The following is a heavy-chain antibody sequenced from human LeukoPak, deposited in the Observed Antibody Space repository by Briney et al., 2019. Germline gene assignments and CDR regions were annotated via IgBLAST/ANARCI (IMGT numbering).Heavy chain of an antibody. D-gene: IGHD2-15*01. CDR1: GFTFSKHG. CDR3: TRDRSSTYFYF. Sequence: GPSLRLSCAASGFTFSKHGMHWVRQAPGKGLEWVAVVWYDGSNKYYAESVRGRFTISKDNSKNTLYLQMNSLRAEDTAVYYCTRDRSSTYFYFWGRGTPVTVSS. CDR2: VWYDGSNK. V-gene: IGHV3-33*01. J-gene: IGHJ2*01.